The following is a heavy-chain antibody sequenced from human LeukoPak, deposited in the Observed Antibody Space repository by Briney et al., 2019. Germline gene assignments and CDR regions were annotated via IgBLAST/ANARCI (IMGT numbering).Heavy chain of an antibody. J-gene: IGHJ3*02. CDR3: AVSGSYDVFDI. D-gene: IGHD1-26*01. Sequence: SETLSLTCTVSGGSISSYHWSWIRQPPGKGLEWIGYIYYSGSTNYNPSLKSRVTISVDTSKNQFSLKLSSVTAADTAVYYCAVSGSYDVFDIWGQGTMVTVSS. CDR2: IYYSGST. CDR1: GGSISSYH. V-gene: IGHV4-59*08.